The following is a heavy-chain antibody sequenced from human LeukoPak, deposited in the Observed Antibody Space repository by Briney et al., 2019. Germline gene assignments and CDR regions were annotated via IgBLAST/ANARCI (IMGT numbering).Heavy chain of an antibody. CDR3: ARGTSRNIVVVPAATPYFGY. CDR1: GGSISSSSYY. J-gene: IGHJ4*02. CDR2: IYYSGST. V-gene: IGHV4-39*07. D-gene: IGHD2-2*01. Sequence: SETLSLTCTVSGGSISSSSYYWGWIRQPPGKGLEWIGSIYYSGSTYYNPPLKSRVTISVDTSKNQFSLKLSSVTAADTAVYYCARGTSRNIVVVPAATPYFGYWGQGTLVTVSS.